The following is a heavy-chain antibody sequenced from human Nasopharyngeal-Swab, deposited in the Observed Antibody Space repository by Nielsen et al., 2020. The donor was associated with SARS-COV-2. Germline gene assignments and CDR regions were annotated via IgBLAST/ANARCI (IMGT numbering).Heavy chain of an antibody. CDR1: GYSFTSYW. CDR2: IYPGDSDT. CDR3: ARRKGFGVYSSPSKYYFDY. J-gene: IGHJ4*02. V-gene: IGHV5-51*01. Sequence: GESLKISCKGSGYSFTSYWIGWVRQMPGKGLEWMGIIYPGDSDTRYSPSFQGQVTISADKSISTAYLQWSSLKASDTAMYYCARRKGFGVYSSPSKYYFDYWGQGTLVTVSS. D-gene: IGHD6-6*01.